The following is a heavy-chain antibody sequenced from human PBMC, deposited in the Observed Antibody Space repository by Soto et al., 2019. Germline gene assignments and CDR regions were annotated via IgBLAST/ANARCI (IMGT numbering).Heavy chain of an antibody. J-gene: IGHJ6*02. Sequence: GRLMRLSCAAAGFTFGSFSMNRVRQAQGKGLEWVSSISSSSSYIYYADSVKGRFTISRDNAKNSLYLQMNSLRAEDTAVYYCARERYYDILTGMYYYYGMDVWGQGTTVTVSS. CDR1: GFTFGSFS. CDR3: ARERYYDILTGMYYYYGMDV. V-gene: IGHV3-21*01. D-gene: IGHD3-9*01. CDR2: ISSSSSYI.